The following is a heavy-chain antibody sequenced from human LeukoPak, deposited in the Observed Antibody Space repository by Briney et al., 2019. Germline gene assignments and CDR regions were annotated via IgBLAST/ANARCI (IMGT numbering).Heavy chain of an antibody. D-gene: IGHD3-3*01. CDR3: ARAGGYYGFWSGQEFDY. CDR1: GYTFTIYA. J-gene: IGHJ4*02. V-gene: IGHV7-4-1*02. Sequence: ASVKVSFKASGYTFTIYAMNWVRQAPGQGLEWMGWINTNTGNPTYAQGFTGRFVFSLDTSVSTAYLQISSLKAEDTAVYYCARAGGYYGFWSGQEFDYWGQGTLVTVSS. CDR2: INTNTGNP.